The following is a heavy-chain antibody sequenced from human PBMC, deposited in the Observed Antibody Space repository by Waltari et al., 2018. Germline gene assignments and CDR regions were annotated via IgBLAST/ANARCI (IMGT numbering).Heavy chain of an antibody. CDR2: ISSSSSTI. J-gene: IGHJ2*01. V-gene: IGHV3-48*01. Sequence: ELQLVESGGGLVQPGGSLRLSCAASGFTFSSYSMNWVRQAPGKGLECVSYISSSSSTIYYADSVKGRFTISRDNAKNSLYLQMNSLRAEDTAVYYWARGFSITGWYFDLWGRGTLVTVSS. CDR3: ARGFSITGWYFDL. CDR1: GFTFSSYS. D-gene: IGHD3-3*02.